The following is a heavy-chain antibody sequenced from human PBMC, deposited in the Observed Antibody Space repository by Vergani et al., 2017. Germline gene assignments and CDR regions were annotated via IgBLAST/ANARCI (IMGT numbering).Heavy chain of an antibody. CDR2: MNQDGSEK. D-gene: IGHD6-13*01. Sequence: EVQLVESGGGLVQPGGSLRLSCAASGFTFSNYWMTWVRQAPGKGLDWVANMNQDGSEKCYVDSVKGRFTISRDNAKNSLYLQMNSLRAEDTAVYYCARGRYSSSWEPLGWFDPWGQGTLVTVSS. CDR3: ARGRYSSSWEPLGWFDP. V-gene: IGHV3-7*01. CDR1: GFTFSNYW. J-gene: IGHJ5*02.